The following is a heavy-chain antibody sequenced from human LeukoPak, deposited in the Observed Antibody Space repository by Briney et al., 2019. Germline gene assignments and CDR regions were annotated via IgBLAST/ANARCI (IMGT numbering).Heavy chain of an antibody. Sequence: GESLRLSCAASGFPFTTYWMSWVRQAPGKGLEWVANINQDGTEKYYVDSVKGRFTISRDYAKNSLYLQMNSLRVEDTAVYYCAKVAKYYYGPETYYFFEQWGQGTPVTASS. CDR1: GFPFTTYW. V-gene: IGHV3-7*01. D-gene: IGHD3-10*01. J-gene: IGHJ4*02. CDR3: AKVAKYYYGPETYYFFEQ. CDR2: INQDGTEK.